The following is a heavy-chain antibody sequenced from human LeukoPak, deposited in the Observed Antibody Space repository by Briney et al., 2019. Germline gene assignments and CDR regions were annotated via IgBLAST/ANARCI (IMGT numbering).Heavy chain of an antibody. CDR3: ARDRRGSGWYFDY. D-gene: IGHD6-19*01. CDR1: GFTFNTYW. Sequence: GGSLRLSCAVSGFTFNTYWMSWVRQAPGKGLEWVAIIKQDGSETYYVDSVKGRFAISRDNTKNSLYLQMNSLRAEDTAVYCCARDRRGSGWYFDYWGQGALVSVSS. V-gene: IGHV3-7*03. CDR2: IKQDGSET. J-gene: IGHJ4*02.